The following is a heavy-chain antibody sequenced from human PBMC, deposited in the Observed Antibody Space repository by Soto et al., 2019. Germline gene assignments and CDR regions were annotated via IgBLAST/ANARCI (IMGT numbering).Heavy chain of an antibody. Sequence: GGSLRLSCAASGFTFSSYTMSWVRQAPGKGLEWVSGISGTGATTYYADSVKGRFTISRDNSKNTLYLQMNSLRVEDTAVYYCANPPAPYSSSWPHFDYWGQGTLVTVSS. CDR2: ISGTGATT. D-gene: IGHD6-13*01. V-gene: IGHV3-23*01. CDR1: GFTFSSYT. CDR3: ANPPAPYSSSWPHFDY. J-gene: IGHJ4*02.